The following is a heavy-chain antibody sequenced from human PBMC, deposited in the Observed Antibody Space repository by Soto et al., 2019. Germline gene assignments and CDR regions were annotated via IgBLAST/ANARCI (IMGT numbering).Heavy chain of an antibody. V-gene: IGHV4-31*03. CDR3: ARDAPGAAPY. Sequence: QVQLQESGPGLVKPSQTLSLTCTVSGVPIINGDSYLNWIRQHPDKGLEWMGYINYRGTTNYNPDLKSRILISIDTSKNQFSLRLTSVTAADTAVYYCARDAPGAAPYWGQGTLVTVSS. CDR2: INYRGTT. J-gene: IGHJ4*02. D-gene: IGHD6-13*01. CDR1: GVPIINGDSY.